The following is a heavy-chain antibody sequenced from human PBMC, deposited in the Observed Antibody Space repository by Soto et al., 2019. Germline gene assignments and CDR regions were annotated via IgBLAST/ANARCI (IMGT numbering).Heavy chain of an antibody. CDR2: INHSGST. D-gene: IGHD4-4*01. V-gene: IGHV4-34*01. CDR3: ARGLLDYTVDP. J-gene: IGHJ5*02. CDR1: GGSFSGYY. Sequence: QVQLQQWGAGLLKPSETLSLTCAVYGGSFSGYYWSWIRQPPGKGLEWIGEINHSGSTNYNPSLKSRVTISVDTSKNQFSLKLSSVTAADTAVYYCARGLLDYTVDPWGQGTLVTVSS.